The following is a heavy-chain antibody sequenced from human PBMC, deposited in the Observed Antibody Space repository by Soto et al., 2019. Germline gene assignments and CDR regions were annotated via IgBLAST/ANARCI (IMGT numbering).Heavy chain of an antibody. CDR3: AREEIKTVTTNWYYYYGMDV. V-gene: IGHV3-33*01. Sequence: GGSLRLSCAASGFTFSSYGMHWVRQAPGKGLEWVAVIWYDGSNKYYADSVKGRFTISRDNSKNTLYLQMNSLRAEDTAVYYCAREEIKTVTTNWYYYYGMDVWGQGTTV. CDR1: GFTFSSYG. CDR2: IWYDGSNK. J-gene: IGHJ6*02. D-gene: IGHD4-4*01.